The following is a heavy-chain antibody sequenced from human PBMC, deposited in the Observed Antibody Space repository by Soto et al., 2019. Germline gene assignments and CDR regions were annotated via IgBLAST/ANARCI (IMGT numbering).Heavy chain of an antibody. V-gene: IGHV4-61*01. CDR2: IYYSGST. CDR3: ANIRRDGYNYVWHDY. Sequence: PSETLSLTCTVSGGSVSSGIYYWSWIRQPPGKGLEWIGYIYYSGSTNYNPSLKSRVTISVDTSKNQFSLKLSSVTAADTAVYYCANIRRDGYNYVWHDYWGQGTLVTVSS. CDR1: GGSVSSGIYY. D-gene: IGHD5-12*01. J-gene: IGHJ4*02.